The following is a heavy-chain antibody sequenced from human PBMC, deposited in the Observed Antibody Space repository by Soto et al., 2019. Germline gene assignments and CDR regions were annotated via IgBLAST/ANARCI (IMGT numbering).Heavy chain of an antibody. D-gene: IGHD3-22*01. V-gene: IGHV3-15*01. J-gene: IGHJ4*02. Sequence: GGSLRLSCAASGFTFSNAWMSWVRQAPGKGLEWVGRIKSKTDGGTTDYAAPVKGRFTISRDDSKNTLYLQMNSLKTEDTAVYYCTTYYDSSGYYYGVDYWGQGTLVTVSS. CDR3: TTYYDSSGYYYGVDY. CDR2: IKSKTDGGTT. CDR1: GFTFSNAW.